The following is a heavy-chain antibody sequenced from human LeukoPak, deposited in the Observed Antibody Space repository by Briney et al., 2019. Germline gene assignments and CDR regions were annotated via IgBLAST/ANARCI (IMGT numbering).Heavy chain of an antibody. J-gene: IGHJ6*02. Sequence: PSETLSLTCTVSGGSISSYYWSWIRQPPGKGLEWIGYIYYSGSTNYNPSLKSRVTISVDTSKNQFSLKLSSVTAADTAVYYCTSGSLGDYYYYGMDVWGQGTTVTVSS. D-gene: IGHD3-10*01. CDR1: GGSISSYY. V-gene: IGHV4-59*01. CDR3: TSGSLGDYYYYGMDV. CDR2: IYYSGST.